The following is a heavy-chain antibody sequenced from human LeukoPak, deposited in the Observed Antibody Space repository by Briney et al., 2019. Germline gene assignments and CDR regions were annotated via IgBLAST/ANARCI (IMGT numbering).Heavy chain of an antibody. CDR3: ARDRTQITMIVVAQNYYGMGV. CDR2: IIPIFGTA. CDR1: GGTFSSYA. V-gene: IGHV1-69*13. D-gene: IGHD3-22*01. J-gene: IGHJ6*02. Sequence: ASVKVSCKASGGTFSSYAISWVRQAPGQGLEWMGGIIPIFGTANYAQKFQGRVTITADESTSTAYMELSSLRSEDTAVYYCARDRTQITMIVVAQNYYGMGVWGQGTTVTVSS.